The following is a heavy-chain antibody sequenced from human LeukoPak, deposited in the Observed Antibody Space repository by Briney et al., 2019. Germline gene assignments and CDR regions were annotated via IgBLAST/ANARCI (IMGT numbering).Heavy chain of an antibody. CDR3: ARDQIAGDILTGYPGEFDY. J-gene: IGHJ4*02. CDR1: GGTFSSYA. Sequence: AASVKVSCKASGGTFSSYAISWVRQAPGQGLEWMGRIIPILGIANYAQKFQGRVTITADKSTSTAYMELSSLRSEDTAVYYCARDQIAGDILTGYPGEFDYWGQGTLVTVSS. V-gene: IGHV1-69*04. CDR2: IIPILGIA. D-gene: IGHD3-9*01.